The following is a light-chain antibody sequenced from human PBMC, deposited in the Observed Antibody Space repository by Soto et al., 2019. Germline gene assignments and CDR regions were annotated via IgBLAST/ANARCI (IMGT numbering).Light chain of an antibody. Sequence: ENVLTQFPGTLSLSPGDRATLSCRAGQSLSSDSLAWYQQKPGQAPRLLMYGASSRATGTPDRISGGGSGTDFTLTISRLEPEDFAVYYCQQYGSSPSGRFGQGTKVDIK. CDR3: QQYGSSPSGR. CDR2: GAS. J-gene: IGKJ1*01. CDR1: QSLSSDS. V-gene: IGKV3-20*01.